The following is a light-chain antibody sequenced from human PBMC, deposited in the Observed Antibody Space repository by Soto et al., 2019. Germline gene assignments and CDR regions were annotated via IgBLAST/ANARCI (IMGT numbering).Light chain of an antibody. V-gene: IGKV1-39*01. CDR2: AAA. CDR3: QQSHTTLT. Sequence: DIQMTQSPSSLSASVGDVVTITCRASQTISSYVNWYQQKPGKAPTLLIYAAATLYRGVPSRFSASGYVTVFTLTISSLQPEDFATYYCQQSHTTLTFGGGTKVDMK. CDR1: QTISSY. J-gene: IGKJ4*02.